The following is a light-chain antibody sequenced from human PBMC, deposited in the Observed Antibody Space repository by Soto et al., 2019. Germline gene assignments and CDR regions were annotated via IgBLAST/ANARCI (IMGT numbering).Light chain of an antibody. V-gene: IGLV2-11*01. CDR3: CSYAGSYSYV. CDR2: DVS. CDR1: SSDVGGYNY. J-gene: IGLJ1*01. Sequence: QSVLTQPRSVSGSPGQSVTISCTGTSSDVGGYNYVSWYQQHPGKAPKLMIYDVSKRPSGLPDRFSGSKSGNTASLTISGLQAEDEADYYCCSYAGSYSYVFGTGTQLTVL.